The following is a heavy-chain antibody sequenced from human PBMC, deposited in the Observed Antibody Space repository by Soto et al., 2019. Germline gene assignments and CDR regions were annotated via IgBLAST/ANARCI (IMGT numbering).Heavy chain of an antibody. D-gene: IGHD4-17*01. CDR2: ISAYNGNT. V-gene: IGHV1-18*01. J-gene: IGHJ5*02. Sequence: QVQLVQSGAEVKKPGASVKVSCKASGYTFTSYGISWVRQAPGQGLEWMGWISAYNGNTNYAQKLQGRVTMTTDTATSTAYMGLRRLRSDDTAVYSCARDISSDYGDYGWFDPWGQGTLVTVSS. CDR3: ARDISSDYGDYGWFDP. CDR1: GYTFTSYG.